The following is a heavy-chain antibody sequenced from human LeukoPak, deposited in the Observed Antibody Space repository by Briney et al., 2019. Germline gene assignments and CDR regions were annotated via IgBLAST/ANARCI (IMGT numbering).Heavy chain of an antibody. J-gene: IGHJ4*02. CDR3: AKGYSSGWYFDY. D-gene: IGHD6-19*01. Sequence: GGSLRLACAASGFTFSSYGMHWVRQAPGEGMEWVAVISYDGSNKYYEDSVKGRFTISRDNSKNTLYLQMNSLRAADTAVYYCAKGYSSGWYFDYWGQGTLVTVSS. V-gene: IGHV3-30*18. CDR1: GFTFSSYG. CDR2: ISYDGSNK.